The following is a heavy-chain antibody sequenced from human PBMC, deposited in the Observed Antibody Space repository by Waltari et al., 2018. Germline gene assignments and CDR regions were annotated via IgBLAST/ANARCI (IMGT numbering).Heavy chain of an antibody. J-gene: IGHJ4*02. D-gene: IGHD3-10*01. Sequence: QVQLVESGGGVVQPGGSLRLSCAASGFTLRNYGMHWVRQAPGKGLEWLAFIWYDGSEKYSTGSVRGRFTFSGDNSNNMIYLQMNSLRTEDTAVYYCAKDLKGSGSFDHWGQGTLVTVSS. V-gene: IGHV3-30*02. CDR3: AKDLKGSGSFDH. CDR2: IWYDGSEK. CDR1: GFTLRNYG.